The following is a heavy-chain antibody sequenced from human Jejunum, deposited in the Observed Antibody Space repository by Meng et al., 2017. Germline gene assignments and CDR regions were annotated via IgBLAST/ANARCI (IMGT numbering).Heavy chain of an antibody. CDR3: TGGPDSAKSGY. J-gene: IGHJ4*02. V-gene: IGHV4-61*01. CDR2: FHHSGSA. D-gene: IGHD1-14*01. Sequence: HVQLQQSGPGRVGHSETLSLTCAVSCVSVTSAFYHWNLFRQPPWKGLEFIGSFHHSGSAHYNASLEGRVTMSLDTSKNQFSLRLTSVTAADSALYYCTGGPDSAKSGYWGQGTLVTVSS. CDR1: CVSVTSAFYH.